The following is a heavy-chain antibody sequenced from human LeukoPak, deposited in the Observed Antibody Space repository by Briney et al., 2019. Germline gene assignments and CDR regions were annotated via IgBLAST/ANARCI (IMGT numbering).Heavy chain of an antibody. CDR2: IIPICGTA. V-gene: IGHV1-69*01. Sequence: SVKLSYKASGGTFRSYAISGVRQAPGQGREGMGGIIPICGTANYAQKFQGRVTITADESTSTAYMELSSLRSEDTAVYYCAREGLTYYYDSSGYSDEPLFDYWGQGTLVTVSS. CDR1: GGTFRSYA. CDR3: AREGLTYYYDSSGYSDEPLFDY. D-gene: IGHD3-22*01. J-gene: IGHJ4*02.